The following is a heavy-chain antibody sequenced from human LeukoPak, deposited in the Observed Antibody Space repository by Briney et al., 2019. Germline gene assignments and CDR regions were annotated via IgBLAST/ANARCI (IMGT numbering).Heavy chain of an antibody. V-gene: IGHV3-33*06. CDR3: AKDPNGSWSFDY. CDR2: ILYEGSNQ. Sequence: GGPLRLSCAASGFTFRSYGMDWVRQAPGKGLEGGAVILYEGSNQYYADSVKGRFTFSRDNSKDTLYLEMTSLRAEDTAVYYCAKDPNGSWSFDYWGQGTLVTVSS. J-gene: IGHJ4*02. CDR1: GFTFRSYG. D-gene: IGHD1-26*01.